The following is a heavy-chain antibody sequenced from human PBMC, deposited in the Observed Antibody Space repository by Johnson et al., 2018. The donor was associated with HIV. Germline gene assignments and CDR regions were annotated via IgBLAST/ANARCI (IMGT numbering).Heavy chain of an antibody. V-gene: IGHV3-7*02. CDR3: ARRDRSYDILTGYYQGDAFDI. J-gene: IGHJ3*02. Sequence: VQLVESGGGVVQPGRSLRLSCVASGFTFSNYWMNWVSQGPGKGLAWVANIKHDGTEKHYVDSVQGRFTISRDNAKNSLYLQMNSLRAEDTAVYYCARRDRSYDILTGYYQGDAFDIWGQGTMVTVSS. D-gene: IGHD3-9*01. CDR2: IKHDGTEK. CDR1: GFTFSNYW.